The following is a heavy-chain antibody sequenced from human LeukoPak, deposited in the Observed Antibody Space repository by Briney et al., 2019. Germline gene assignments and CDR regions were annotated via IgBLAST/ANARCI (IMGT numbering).Heavy chain of an antibody. V-gene: IGHV4-39*01. J-gene: IGHJ4*02. CDR3: ARGQQLDYFDY. CDR2: VYYSGST. CDR1: GYSISSSSYY. Sequence: SETLSLTCTVSGYSISSSSYYWGWIRQPPGKGLEWIGSVYYSGSTYYNPSLKSRVTTSVDTSKNQFSLKLSSVTAADTAVYYCARGQQLDYFDYWGQGTLVTVSS. D-gene: IGHD6-13*01.